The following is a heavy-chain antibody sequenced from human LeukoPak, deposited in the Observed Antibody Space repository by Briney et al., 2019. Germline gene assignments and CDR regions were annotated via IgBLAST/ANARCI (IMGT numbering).Heavy chain of an antibody. CDR3: ASGAQSDY. Sequence: GGSLRLSCAASGFTFSSYEMNWVRQAPGKGLEGVSYISSSGSTKYYADSVKGRITISRANAKNSLYLQMNSLRAEDTAVYYCASGAQSDYWGQGTLVTVSS. J-gene: IGHJ4*02. CDR1: GFTFSSYE. D-gene: IGHD1-26*01. V-gene: IGHV3-48*03. CDR2: ISSSGSTK.